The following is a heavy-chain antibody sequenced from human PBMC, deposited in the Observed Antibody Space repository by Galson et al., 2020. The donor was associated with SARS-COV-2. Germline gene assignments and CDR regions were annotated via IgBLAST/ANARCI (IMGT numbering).Heavy chain of an antibody. CDR1: GGSVSSGAFS. Sequence: SQTLSLTCAVSGGSVSSGAFSWTWIRQPPGKGLEWIGYIYDSGNTYYNPSLKSRVSISVDRSKNQFSLNLSSVTAADTAVYYCARGQQTELLTPFDFWGRGTLVTVSS. CDR3: ARGQQTELLTPFDF. D-gene: IGHD1-26*01. J-gene: IGHJ3*01. CDR2: IYDSGNT. V-gene: IGHV4-30-2*01.